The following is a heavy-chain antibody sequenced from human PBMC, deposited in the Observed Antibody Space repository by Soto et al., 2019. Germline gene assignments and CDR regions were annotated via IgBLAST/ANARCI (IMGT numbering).Heavy chain of an antibody. CDR1: GFTFSSYG. D-gene: IGHD3-10*01. V-gene: IGHV3-33*01. Sequence: GRSLRLSCAASGFTFSSYGMHWGRQAPGKGLEGVAVIWYDGSNKYYADSVKGRFTISRDNSKNTLYLQMNSLRAEDTAVYYCARESRGAKVYWGQGTLVTVSS. CDR2: IWYDGSNK. CDR3: ARESRGAKVY. J-gene: IGHJ4*02.